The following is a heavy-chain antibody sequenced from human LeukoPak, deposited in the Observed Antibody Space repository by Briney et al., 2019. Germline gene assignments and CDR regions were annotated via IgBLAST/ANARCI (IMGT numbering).Heavy chain of an antibody. CDR3: ARSISILEWLLSYWYFDL. J-gene: IGHJ2*01. D-gene: IGHD3-3*01. CDR2: ISSSGSTI. V-gene: IGHV3-11*04. Sequence: GGSLRLSCAASGFTFSDYYMSWIRQAPGKGLEWVSYISSSGSTIYYADSVKGRFTISRDNAKNSLYLQMNSLRAEDTAVYYCARSISILEWLLSYWYFDLWGRGTLVTVSS. CDR1: GFTFSDYY.